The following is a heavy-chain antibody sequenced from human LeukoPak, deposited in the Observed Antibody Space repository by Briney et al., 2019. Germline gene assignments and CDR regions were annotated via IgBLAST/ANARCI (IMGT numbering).Heavy chain of an antibody. J-gene: IGHJ4*02. D-gene: IGHD2-8*01. V-gene: IGHV3-23*01. CDR2: ISASGGSA. Sequence: PGGSLRLSCAASGFTFSSYAMSWVRLAPGKGLQWVSAISASGGSAYYADSVKGRFTISRDNSKNTLYLQVNSLRAEDTAVYYCAKGEWTFDYWGQGTLVTVSS. CDR3: AKGEWTFDY. CDR1: GFTFSSYA.